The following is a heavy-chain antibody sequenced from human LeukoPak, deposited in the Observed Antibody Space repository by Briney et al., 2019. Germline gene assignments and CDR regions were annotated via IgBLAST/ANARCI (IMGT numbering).Heavy chain of an antibody. CDR1: GFTFSSYG. CDR3: AKAYYGSGSPLDWFDP. V-gene: IGHV3-30*18. J-gene: IGHJ5*02. CDR2: ISYDGSKK. Sequence: PGGSLRLSCAASGFTFSSYGMRWVRQAPGKGLEWVAIISYDGSKKYYGDSVKGRFTISRDNSKNTLYLQMNSLRAEDTAVYYCAKAYYGSGSPLDWFDPWGQGTLVTVSS. D-gene: IGHD3-10*01.